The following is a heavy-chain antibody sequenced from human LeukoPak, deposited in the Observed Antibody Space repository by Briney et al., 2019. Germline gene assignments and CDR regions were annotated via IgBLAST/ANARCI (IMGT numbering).Heavy chain of an antibody. Sequence: GGSLRLSCAASGITFSSYAMSWVRQAPGKGLEWVSAISGSGGSTYYADSVKGRFTISRDNSKNTLYLQMNSLRAEDTAVYCCAKEVGATTRYYYGMDVWGQGTTVTVSS. J-gene: IGHJ6*02. CDR3: AKEVGATTRYYYGMDV. D-gene: IGHD1-26*01. CDR2: ISGSGGST. CDR1: GITFSSYA. V-gene: IGHV3-23*01.